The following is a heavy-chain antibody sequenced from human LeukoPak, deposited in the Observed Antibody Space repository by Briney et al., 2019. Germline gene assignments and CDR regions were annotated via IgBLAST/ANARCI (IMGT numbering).Heavy chain of an antibody. Sequence: QTGGSLRLSCAASGFTFSSYAMSWVRQAPGKGLEWVSAISGSGGSTYYADSVKGRFTISRDNSKNTLYLQMNSLRAEDTAVYYCAKSPSSGYYFGYFQHWGQGTLATVSS. CDR1: GFTFSSYA. V-gene: IGHV3-23*01. J-gene: IGHJ1*01. CDR2: ISGSGGST. D-gene: IGHD3-22*01. CDR3: AKSPSSGYYFGYFQH.